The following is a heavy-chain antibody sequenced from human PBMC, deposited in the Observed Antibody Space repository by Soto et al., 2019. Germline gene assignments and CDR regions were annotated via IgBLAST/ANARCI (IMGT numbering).Heavy chain of an antibody. CDR1: GFTFSSYG. Sequence: PGGSLRLSCAASGFTFSSYGMHWVRQAPGKGLEWVAVIWYDGSNKYYADSVKGRFTISRDNSKDTLYLQMNSLRAEDTAVYYCARAGVVVVAATRPLDYWGQGTLVTVSS. J-gene: IGHJ4*02. D-gene: IGHD2-15*01. CDR3: ARAGVVVVAATRPLDY. CDR2: IWYDGSNK. V-gene: IGHV3-33*01.